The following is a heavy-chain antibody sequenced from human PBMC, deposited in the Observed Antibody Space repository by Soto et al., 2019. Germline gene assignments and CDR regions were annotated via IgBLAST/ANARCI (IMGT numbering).Heavy chain of an antibody. CDR1: TYNIANYA. CDR2: ISADGDRK. Sequence: EGQLLESGGGSRQPGESLRLSCVASTYNIANYAVNWVRQAPGKGPEWVSAISADGDRKYYEESLKGRFTISKDGSKNVVYIEVKSLTTEDTAVYYCARRAYFFDGTGSHGFDIWGQGTLVTVSS. V-gene: IGHV3-23*01. D-gene: IGHD2-21*01. CDR3: ARRAYFFDGTGSHGFDI. J-gene: IGHJ3*02.